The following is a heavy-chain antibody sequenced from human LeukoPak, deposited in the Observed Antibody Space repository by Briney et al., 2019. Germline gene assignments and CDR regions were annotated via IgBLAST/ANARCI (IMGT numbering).Heavy chain of an antibody. CDR3: AKDPRGDYDILTGYSLPDY. Sequence: SGGSLRLSCAASGFTFDDYTMHWVRQAPGKGLEWVSLISWDGGSTYYADSVKGRFTISRGNSKNSLYLQMNSLRTEDTALYYCAKDPRGDYDILTGYSLPDYWGQGTLVTVSS. D-gene: IGHD3-9*01. CDR2: ISWDGGST. CDR1: GFTFDDYT. J-gene: IGHJ4*02. V-gene: IGHV3-43*01.